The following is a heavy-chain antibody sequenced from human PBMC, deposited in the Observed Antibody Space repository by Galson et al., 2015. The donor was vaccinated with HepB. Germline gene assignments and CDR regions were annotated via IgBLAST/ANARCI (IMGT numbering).Heavy chain of an antibody. D-gene: IGHD2-2*01. CDR1: GFTFDDYG. J-gene: IGHJ4*02. CDR3: ARDRGYCSSTSCQPFDY. Sequence: SLRLSCAASGFTFDDYGMSWVRQAPGKGLEWVSGINWNGGSTGYADSVKGRFTISRDNAKNSLYLQMNSLRAEDTALYYCARDRGYCSSTSCQPFDYWGQGTLVTVSS. CDR2: INWNGGST. V-gene: IGHV3-20*04.